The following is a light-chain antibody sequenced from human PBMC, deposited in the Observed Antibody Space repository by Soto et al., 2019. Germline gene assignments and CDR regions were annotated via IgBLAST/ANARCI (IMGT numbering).Light chain of an antibody. J-gene: IGLJ2*01. CDR3: YSAADNNQV. Sequence: SYELTQPSSVSVSPGQTARITCSGDVLAKKYARWFQQKPGQAPVLVIYKDSERPSGIPERFSGSTSGTTVTLTISGAQVEDEADYYCYSAADNNQVFGEGTKLTVL. CDR2: KDS. V-gene: IGLV3-27*01. CDR1: VLAKKY.